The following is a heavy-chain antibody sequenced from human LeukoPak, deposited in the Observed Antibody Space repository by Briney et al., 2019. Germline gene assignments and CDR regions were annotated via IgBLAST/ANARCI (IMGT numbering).Heavy chain of an antibody. CDR3: ARKANGMAAPFDS. CDR2: TYPGDSDT. Sequence: LGESLKISCEASGYNFSNYWINWVRQKPGKGLEWMGITYPGDSDTRYGPSFQGHVTISADRSANTAYLQWSRLEASDTAKYFCARKANGMAAPFDSWAQGTLVTASS. J-gene: IGHJ4*02. CDR1: GYNFSNYW. V-gene: IGHV5-51*01. D-gene: IGHD6-13*01.